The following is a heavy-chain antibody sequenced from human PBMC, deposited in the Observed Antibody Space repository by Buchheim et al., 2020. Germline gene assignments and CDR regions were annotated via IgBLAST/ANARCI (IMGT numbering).Heavy chain of an antibody. Sequence: EVQLVESGGGLVKPGGSLRLSCAASGFTSSNAWMSWVRQAPGKGLEWVGRIKSKTDGGTTDYAAPVKGRFTITRDDSKNTMYLQMNSLKTEDTAVYYCTTVNYYDSSGYYYEFADYWGQGTL. V-gene: IGHV3-15*01. D-gene: IGHD3-22*01. J-gene: IGHJ4*02. CDR3: TTVNYYDSSGYYYEFADY. CDR2: IKSKTDGGTT. CDR1: GFTSSNAW.